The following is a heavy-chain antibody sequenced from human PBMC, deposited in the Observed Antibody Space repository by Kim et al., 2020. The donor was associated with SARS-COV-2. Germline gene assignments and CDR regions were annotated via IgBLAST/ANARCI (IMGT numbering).Heavy chain of an antibody. Sequence: SVKVSCKASGFTFTSSAMQWVRQARGQRLEWIGWIVVGSGNTNYAQKFQERVTITRDMSTSTAYMELSSLRSEDTAVYYCAADYCGGDCPYYYYYGMDVWGQGTTVTVSS. D-gene: IGHD2-21*02. CDR1: GFTFTSSA. CDR3: AADYCGGDCPYYYYYGMDV. CDR2: IVVGSGNT. J-gene: IGHJ6*02. V-gene: IGHV1-58*02.